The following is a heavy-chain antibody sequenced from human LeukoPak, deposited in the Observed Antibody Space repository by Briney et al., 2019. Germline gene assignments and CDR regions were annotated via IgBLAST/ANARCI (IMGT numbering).Heavy chain of an antibody. CDR1: GFTFGDHG. D-gene: IGHD5/OR15-5a*01. CDR2: IRRKAHGGTT. CDR3: TRDASLDIVSTVMYFDY. J-gene: IGHJ4*02. Sequence: PGGSLRLSCTASGFTFGDHGMSWVRQSPGKGLEWVGFIRRKAHGGTTEYAASVKGRFSISRDDSKSIVYLQMNSLKTEDTAVYRCTRDASLDIVSTVMYFDYWGQGTLVTVSS. V-gene: IGHV3-49*04.